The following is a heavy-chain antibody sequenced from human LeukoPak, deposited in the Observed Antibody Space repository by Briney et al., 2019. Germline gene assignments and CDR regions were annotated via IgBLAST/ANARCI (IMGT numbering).Heavy chain of an antibody. CDR2: IYYSGST. D-gene: IGHD3-22*01. Sequence: VKPSETLSLTCTVSGGSISSSSYYWGWIRQPPGKGLEWIGSIYYSGSTYYNPSLKSRVTISVDTSKNQFSLKLSSVTAADTAVYYCARELYYYDSSGFDYWGQGTLVTVSS. J-gene: IGHJ4*02. CDR1: GGSISSSSYY. CDR3: ARELYYYDSSGFDY. V-gene: IGHV4-39*07.